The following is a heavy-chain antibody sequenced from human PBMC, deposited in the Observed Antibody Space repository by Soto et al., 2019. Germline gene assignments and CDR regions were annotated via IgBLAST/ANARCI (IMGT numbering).Heavy chain of an antibody. V-gene: IGHV3-30*18. J-gene: IGHJ3*02. D-gene: IGHD3-22*01. CDR1: GFTFSSYG. Sequence: QVQLVESGGGVVQPGRSLRLSCAASGFTFSSYGMHWVRQAPGKGLEWVAVISCDGSNKYYADSVKGRFTISRDNSKNTLYLQMNSLRAEDTAVYYCAKVLTMIVVVTSMGAFDIWGQGTMVTVSS. CDR3: AKVLTMIVVVTSMGAFDI. CDR2: ISCDGSNK.